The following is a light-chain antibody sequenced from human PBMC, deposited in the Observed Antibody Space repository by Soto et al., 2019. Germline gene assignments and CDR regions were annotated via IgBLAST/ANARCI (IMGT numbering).Light chain of an antibody. CDR3: HQRQSWPRT. CDR2: GAS. CDR1: QSVSSSY. V-gene: IGKV3-20*01. J-gene: IGKJ1*01. Sequence: EIVLTQSPGTLSLSPGERATLSCRASQSVSSSYLAWYQQKPGQAPRLLIYGASSRATGIPDRFSGSGSGTDFTLTISDVQPEDFAVYYCHQRQSWPRTCGQGTKVDIK.